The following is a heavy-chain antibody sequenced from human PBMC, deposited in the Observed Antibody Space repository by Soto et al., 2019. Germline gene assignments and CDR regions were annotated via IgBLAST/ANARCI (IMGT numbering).Heavy chain of an antibody. V-gene: IGHV4-31*03. CDR1: GGSISSGGYY. Sequence: TLSLTCTVSGGSISSGGYYWSWIRQHPGKGLEWIGYIYYSGSTYYNPSLKSRVTISVDTSKNQFSLKLSSVTAADTAVYYCAVYNYGSGSYSYLDHWGQGILVTVSS. CDR2: IYYSGST. J-gene: IGHJ4*02. CDR3: AVYNYGSGSYSYLDH. D-gene: IGHD3-10*01.